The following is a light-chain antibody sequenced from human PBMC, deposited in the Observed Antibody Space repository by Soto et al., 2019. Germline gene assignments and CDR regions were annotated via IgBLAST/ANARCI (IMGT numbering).Light chain of an antibody. CDR2: EVN. CDR1: SNDVGAYNF. CDR3: SSYGGNNNLL. V-gene: IGLV2-8*01. Sequence: QSVLTQPPSASGSPGQSVTITCTGTSNDVGAYNFISWYQQHPGKAPKLMIYEVNKRPSGVPDRFSGSKSGNTASLTVSGLQAEDEADYYCSSYGGNNNLLFGGGTKLTVL. J-gene: IGLJ2*01.